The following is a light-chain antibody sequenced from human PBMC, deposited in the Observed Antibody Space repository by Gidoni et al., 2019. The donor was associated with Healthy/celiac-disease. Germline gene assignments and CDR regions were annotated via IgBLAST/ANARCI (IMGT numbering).Light chain of an antibody. CDR3: CSYAGSYV. Sequence: QSALTQPRPVSGSPGQSVTISCTGTSSDVGGYNYVSWYQLHPGKAPKRMIYDVSNRPSGVPDRFSGSKSGNTASLTISGLQAEDEADYYCCSYAGSYVFGAGTKVTVL. V-gene: IGLV2-11*01. J-gene: IGLJ1*01. CDR2: DVS. CDR1: SSDVGGYNY.